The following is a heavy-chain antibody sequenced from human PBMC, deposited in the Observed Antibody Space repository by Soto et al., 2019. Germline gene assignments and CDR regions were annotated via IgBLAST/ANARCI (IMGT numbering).Heavy chain of an antibody. CDR3: TVSLGDLLSSGMDV. Sequence: ASVKVSCKASGYTFTGYYLHWVRHAPGQGLECIGWINPNSGDTYSTQKFQGRVAMTRDTSINTAYMQLSRLTSDDTAIYYCTVSLGDLLSSGMDVWGQGTTVTVSS. V-gene: IGHV1-2*02. CDR2: INPNSGDT. J-gene: IGHJ6*02. D-gene: IGHD3-10*01. CDR1: GYTFTGYY.